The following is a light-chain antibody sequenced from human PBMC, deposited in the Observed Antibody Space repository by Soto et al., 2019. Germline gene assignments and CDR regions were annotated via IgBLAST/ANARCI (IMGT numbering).Light chain of an antibody. J-gene: IGLJ1*01. Sequence: QSALTQPASVSGSPGQSITISCTGTSSDVGGYNYVSWYQQHPGKAPKFMIYDVSNRPSGFSNRLSGSKSGNTASLTISGLQAEDEADYYCSSYTTSNTRQIVFGTGTKLTVL. CDR3: SSYTTSNTRQIV. V-gene: IGLV2-14*01. CDR2: DVS. CDR1: SSDVGGYNY.